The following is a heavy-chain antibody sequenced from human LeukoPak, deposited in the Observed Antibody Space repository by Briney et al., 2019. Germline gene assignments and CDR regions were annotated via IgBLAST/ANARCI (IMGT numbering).Heavy chain of an antibody. D-gene: IGHD5-18*01. V-gene: IGHV4-34*01. CDR2: INHSGST. CDR3: ARGLQNTAMVTLHYFDY. Sequence: SETLSLTCAVYGGSFGGYYWSWIRQPPGKGLEWIGEINHSGSTNYKPSLKSRVTISVDTSKNQCSLKLSSVTAADTAVYYCARGLQNTAMVTLHYFDYWGQGTLVTVSS. CDR1: GGSFGGYY. J-gene: IGHJ4*02.